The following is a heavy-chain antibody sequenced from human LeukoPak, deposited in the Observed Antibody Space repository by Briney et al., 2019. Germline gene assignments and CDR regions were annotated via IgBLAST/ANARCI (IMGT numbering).Heavy chain of an antibody. V-gene: IGHV3-23*01. Sequence: HPGGSLRLSCAASGFTFSSYAMSWVRQAPGKGLEWVSAISGSGGSTYYADSVKGRFTISRDNSKNTLYLQMNSLRAEDTAVYYCAKATGDSSGWYLPAGFDYWGQGTLVTVSS. CDR2: ISGSGGST. CDR1: GFTFSSYA. J-gene: IGHJ4*02. D-gene: IGHD6-19*01. CDR3: AKATGDSSGWYLPAGFDY.